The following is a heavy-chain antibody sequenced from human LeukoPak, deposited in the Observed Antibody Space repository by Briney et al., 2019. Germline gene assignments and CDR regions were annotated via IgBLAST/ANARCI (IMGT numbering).Heavy chain of an antibody. D-gene: IGHD6-13*01. CDR3: ARVTGYVMEDYFDY. Sequence: SETLSLTCAVYGGSFSGYYWSWIRQPPGKGLEWIGYIYYSGSTNYNPSLKSRVTISVDTSKNQFSLRLSSVTAADTAVYYCARVTGYVMEDYFDYWGQGTLVTVSS. CDR1: GGSFSGYY. V-gene: IGHV4-59*01. J-gene: IGHJ4*02. CDR2: IYYSGST.